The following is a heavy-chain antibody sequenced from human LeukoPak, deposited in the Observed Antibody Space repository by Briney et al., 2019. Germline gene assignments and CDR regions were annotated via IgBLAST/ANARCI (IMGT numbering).Heavy chain of an antibody. V-gene: IGHV3-53*01. J-gene: IGHJ6*02. CDR3: ARDGGPYYYGSGTQSALYGMDV. CDR1: GFTVSSNY. CDR2: VYSGGST. Sequence: PGGSLRLSCAASGFTVSSNYMSWVRQAPGKGLEWVSGVYSGGSTYYADSVRGRFTISRDNSKNTLYLQMNSLRAEDTAVYYCARDGGPYYYGSGTQSALYGMDVWGQGTTVTVSS. D-gene: IGHD3-10*01.